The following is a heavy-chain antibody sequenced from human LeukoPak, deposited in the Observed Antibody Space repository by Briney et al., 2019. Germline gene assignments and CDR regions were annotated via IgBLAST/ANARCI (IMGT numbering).Heavy chain of an antibody. D-gene: IGHD5-18*01. CDR2: VSYDGRNE. CDR1: GFIFTDYA. J-gene: IGHJ4*02. Sequence: PGRSLRLSCAASGFIFTDYAMHWVRQPPGKGLEWVALVSYDGRNENYADSVKGRFTISRDTSKSTLYLQMNSLRGEDTAVYYCARDATIQLWLQGQADSWGQGTLVTVSS. CDR3: ARDATIQLWLQGQADS. V-gene: IGHV3-30*04.